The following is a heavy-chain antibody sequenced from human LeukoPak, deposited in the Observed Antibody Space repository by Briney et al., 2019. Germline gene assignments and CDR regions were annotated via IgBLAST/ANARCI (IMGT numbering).Heavy chain of an antibody. CDR1: GFTFSSYG. CDR3: AKERSSSEVYYYYMDV. D-gene: IGHD6-6*01. CDR2: IRYDGSNK. J-gene: IGHJ6*03. V-gene: IGHV3-30*02. Sequence: GGSLRLSCAASGFTFSSYGMNWVRQAPGKGLEWVAFIRYDGSNKYYADSVKGRFNISRDNSKNTLYLQMNSLRAEDTAVYYCAKERSSSEVYYYYMDVWGKGTTVTVSS.